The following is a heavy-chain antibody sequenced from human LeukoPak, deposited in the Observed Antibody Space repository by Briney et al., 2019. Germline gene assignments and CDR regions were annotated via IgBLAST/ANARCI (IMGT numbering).Heavy chain of an antibody. CDR2: ISAYNGNT. CDR3: ARTSSTVNADDY. D-gene: IGHD4-17*01. J-gene: IGHJ4*02. CDR1: GYTLTSYG. V-gene: IGHV1-18*01. Sequence: GASVKVSCKASGYTLTSYGISWVRQAPGQGLEWMGWISAYNGNTNYAQKLQGRVTMTTDTSTGTAYMELRSLRSDDTAVYYCARTSSTVNADDYWGQGTLVTVSS.